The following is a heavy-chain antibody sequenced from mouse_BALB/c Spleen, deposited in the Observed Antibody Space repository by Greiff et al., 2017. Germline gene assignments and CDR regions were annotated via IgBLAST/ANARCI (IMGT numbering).Heavy chain of an antibody. V-gene: IGHV2-6-7*01. CDR2: IWGDGST. J-gene: IGHJ3*01. CDR1: GFSLTGYG. Sequence: VKLMESGPGLVAPSQSLSISCTVSGFSLTGYGVNWVRQPPGKGLEWLGMIWGDGSTDYNSALKSRLSISKDNSKSQVFLKMNSLQTDDTARYYCARMGGNYPLAYWGQGTLVTVSA. D-gene: IGHD2-1*01. CDR3: ARMGGNYPLAY.